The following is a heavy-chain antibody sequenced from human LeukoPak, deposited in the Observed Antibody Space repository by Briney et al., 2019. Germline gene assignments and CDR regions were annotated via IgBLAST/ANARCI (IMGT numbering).Heavy chain of an antibody. Sequence: SVKVSCKASGGTFSSYAISWLRQAPGQGLEWMGRIIPILGIANYAQKFQGRVTIIADKSTSTAYMELSSLRSEDTAVYYCARDRWVTTNYYYGMDVWGQGTTVTVSS. CDR2: IIPILGIA. D-gene: IGHD4-17*01. CDR1: GGTFSSYA. J-gene: IGHJ6*02. V-gene: IGHV1-69*04. CDR3: ARDRWVTTNYYYGMDV.